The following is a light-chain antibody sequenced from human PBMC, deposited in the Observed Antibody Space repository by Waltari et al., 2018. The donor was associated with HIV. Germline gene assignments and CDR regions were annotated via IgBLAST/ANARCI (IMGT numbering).Light chain of an antibody. CDR3: AAWDDSLNGPV. J-gene: IGLJ2*01. CDR1: SSNIANNA. V-gene: IGLV1-36*01. Sequence: QSVLTQPPSVSEAPRQRVAISCSGSSSNIANNAVNWYQQLPGNAPKLLIYYDDLRPSGVADRFSGSKSGTSASLAISGLQSEDEADYYCAAWDDSLNGPVFGGGTKLTVL. CDR2: YDD.